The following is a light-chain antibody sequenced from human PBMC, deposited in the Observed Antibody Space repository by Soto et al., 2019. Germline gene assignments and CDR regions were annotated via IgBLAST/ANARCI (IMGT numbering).Light chain of an antibody. CDR3: QQYDNLPF. J-gene: IGKJ2*01. CDR2: DAS. Sequence: DIQMTQSPSSLSASVGDRVTITCQASQDISNYLNWYQQKPGKAPKLLIYDASNLETGVLSRFSGSGSGTDFTFTISSLQPEDIATYYCQQYDNLPFFGQGTKLEIK. V-gene: IGKV1-33*01. CDR1: QDISNY.